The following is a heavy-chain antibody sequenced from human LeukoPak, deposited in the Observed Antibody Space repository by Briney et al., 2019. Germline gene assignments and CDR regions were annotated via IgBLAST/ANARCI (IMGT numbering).Heavy chain of an antibody. V-gene: IGHV4-39*01. CDR3: ARNYGPHYDFWSGTYYYYMDV. Sequence: SETLSLTCTVSGGSISSSSYYWGWIRQPPGKGLEWIGSIYYSGSTYYNPSLKSRVTISVDTSKDQFSLKLSSVTAADTAVYYCARNYGPHYDFWSGTYYYYMDVWGKGTTVTVSS. CDR2: IYYSGST. CDR1: GGSISSSSYY. D-gene: IGHD3-3*01. J-gene: IGHJ6*03.